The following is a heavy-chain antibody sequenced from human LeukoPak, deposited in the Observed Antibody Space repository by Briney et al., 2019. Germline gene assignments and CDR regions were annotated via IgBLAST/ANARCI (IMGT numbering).Heavy chain of an antibody. D-gene: IGHD5-18*01. CDR3: VRADGRSYGLFDS. Sequence: GGYLRLYCAASGFTFSTYWMHWVRQAPGKGLEWVSRIKTDGSIKRSADAVKRRFTISRDNAKNTLYLQMDSLRPEDTAVYHCVRADGRSYGLFDSWGRGTLGIVSS. J-gene: IGHJ4*02. V-gene: IGHV3-74*01. CDR2: IKTDGSIK. CDR1: GFTFSTYW.